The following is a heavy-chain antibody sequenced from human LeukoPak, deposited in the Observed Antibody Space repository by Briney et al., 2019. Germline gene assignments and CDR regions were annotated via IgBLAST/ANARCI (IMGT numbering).Heavy chain of an antibody. CDR1: GFTFSSYA. Sequence: PGRSLRLSCAASGFTFSSYAMHWVRQAPGKGLEWVTVISYDGSNKYYADSVKGRFTISRDNSKNTLYLQMNSLRAEDTAVYYCARDRRYCYDSSGYYYSGGPDYWGQGTLVTVSS. CDR2: ISYDGSNK. CDR3: ARDRRYCYDSSGYYYSGGPDY. D-gene: IGHD3-22*01. J-gene: IGHJ4*02. V-gene: IGHV3-30-3*01.